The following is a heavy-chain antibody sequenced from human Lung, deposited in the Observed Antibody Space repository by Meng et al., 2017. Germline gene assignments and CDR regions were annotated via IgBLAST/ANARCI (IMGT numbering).Heavy chain of an antibody. D-gene: IGHD6-13*01. CDR2: IKSNSDGGTT. V-gene: IGHV3-15*01. J-gene: IGHJ4*02. Sequence: EVQLVEAGGVLVKPGGSLRLSCGASGFSFTDAWMSWVRQAPGKGLEWVGRIKSNSDGGTTDYAAPVKGRFTISRDDSKNTLYLQMNSLITEDTAVYFCATGAAAADHWGQGTLVTVSS. CDR3: ATGAAAADH. CDR1: GFSFTDAW.